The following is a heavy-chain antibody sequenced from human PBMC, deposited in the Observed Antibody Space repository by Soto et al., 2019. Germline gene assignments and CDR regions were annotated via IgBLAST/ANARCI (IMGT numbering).Heavy chain of an antibody. J-gene: IGHJ5*02. D-gene: IGHD6-13*01. V-gene: IGHV4-39*01. CDR2: IYYSGST. Sequence: PSETLSLTCIVSGGSISSSSYYWGWFRQPPGKGLEWNGSIYYSGSTYYNPSLKSRVTISVDTSKNQFSLKLSSVTAADTAVYYCARHGASAAGAGRRWFDPWGQVTLGTDAS. CDR1: GGSISSSSYY. CDR3: ARHGASAAGAGRRWFDP.